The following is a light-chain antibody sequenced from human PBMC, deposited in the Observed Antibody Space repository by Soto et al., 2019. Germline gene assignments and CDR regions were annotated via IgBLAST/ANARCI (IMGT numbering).Light chain of an antibody. CDR2: GVY. CDR3: QQYGDSPLT. Sequence: EIVMTQSPTILSVSPGERATLSCRASQSVSSNLAWYQQKPGQAPRLLIYGVYTRAPGIPARFSGSGSGTDFTLTISRLEPEDSAVYYCQQYGDSPLTFGGGTKVDIK. J-gene: IGKJ4*01. CDR1: QSVSSN. V-gene: IGKV3D-15*02.